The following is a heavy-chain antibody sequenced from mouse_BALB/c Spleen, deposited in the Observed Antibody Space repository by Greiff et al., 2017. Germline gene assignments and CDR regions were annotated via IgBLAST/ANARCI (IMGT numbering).Heavy chain of an antibody. J-gene: IGHJ2*01. CDR1: GFTFTAYY. Sequence: EVHLVESGGGLVQPGGSLRLSCATSGFTFTAYYMSWVRPPPGKALEWLGFIRNKANGYTTEYSASVKGRFTISRDNSQSILYLQMNTLRAEDSATYYCARGGYFDYWGQGTTLTVSS. V-gene: IGHV7-3*02. CDR3: ARGGYFDY. CDR2: IRNKANGYTT.